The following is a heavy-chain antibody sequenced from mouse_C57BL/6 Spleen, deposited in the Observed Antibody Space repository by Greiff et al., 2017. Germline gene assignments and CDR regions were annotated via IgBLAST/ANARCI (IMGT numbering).Heavy chain of an antibody. D-gene: IGHD2-1*01. Sequence: EVMLVESGGGLVKPGGSLKLSCAASGFTFSSYTMSWVRQTPEKRLEWVATISGGGGNTYYPDSVKGRFTISRDNAKNTLYLQMRSLRSEDTALYYCARRYGNYEGFDYWGQGTTLTVSS. V-gene: IGHV5-9*01. CDR1: GFTFSSYT. CDR3: ARRYGNYEGFDY. CDR2: ISGGGGNT. J-gene: IGHJ2*01.